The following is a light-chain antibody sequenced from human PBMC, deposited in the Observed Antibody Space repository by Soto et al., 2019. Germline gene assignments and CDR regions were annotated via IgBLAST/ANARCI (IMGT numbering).Light chain of an antibody. CDR2: AAS. V-gene: IGKV1-39*01. CDR3: QQSYSTPLT. Sequence: DIQMTQSPSSLSASVGAIVTITCRASQSISNYLNWYQQKPGKAPKLLIYAASSLQSGVTSRFNGSGSRTDFTLTISSLQPEDFATCYCQQSYSTPLTCGGGTKVEIK. J-gene: IGKJ4*01. CDR1: QSISNY.